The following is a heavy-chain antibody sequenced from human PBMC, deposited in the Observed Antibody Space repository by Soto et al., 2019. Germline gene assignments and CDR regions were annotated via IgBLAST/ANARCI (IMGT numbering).Heavy chain of an antibody. Sequence: ASVKVSCKASGGTFSSYAISWVRQAPGQGLERMGGIIPIFGTANYAQKFQGRVTITADESTSTAYMELSSLRSEDTAVYYCAILPSTYTTNAFDIWGQGTMVTV. CDR3: AILPSTYTTNAFDI. J-gene: IGHJ3*02. CDR1: GGTFSSYA. CDR2: IIPIFGTA. V-gene: IGHV1-69*13. D-gene: IGHD3-16*01.